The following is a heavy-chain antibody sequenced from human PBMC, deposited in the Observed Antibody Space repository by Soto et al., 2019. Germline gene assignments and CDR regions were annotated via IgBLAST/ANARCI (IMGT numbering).Heavy chain of an antibody. CDR2: ITWNSNRI. D-gene: IGHD6-13*01. J-gene: IGHJ6*02. CDR3: AKDISSSWYVPGMDV. Sequence: PGRSLRLSCAASGFTFDDYAMHWVRQAPGRGLEWVSGITWNSNRIAYADSVKGRFTISRDNAKKSLYLQMNSLRTEDTAFYYCAKDISSSWYVPGMDVWGQGTTVTVSS. V-gene: IGHV3-9*01. CDR1: GFTFDDYA.